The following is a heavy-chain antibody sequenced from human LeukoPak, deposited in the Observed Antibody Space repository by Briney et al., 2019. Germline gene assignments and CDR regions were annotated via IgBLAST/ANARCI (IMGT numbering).Heavy chain of an antibody. CDR2: IIPIFGTA. D-gene: IGHD2-15*01. CDR1: GGTFSSYA. J-gene: IGHJ4*02. V-gene: IGHV1-69*01. CDR3: ARDCSGDGCPFDY. Sequence: ASVEVSCKASGGTFSSYAINWVRQAPGQGLEWMGGIIPIFGTANYAQKFQGRVTITADESTSTAYMELSSLRSEDTAVYYCARDCSGDGCPFDYWGQGTLVTVSS.